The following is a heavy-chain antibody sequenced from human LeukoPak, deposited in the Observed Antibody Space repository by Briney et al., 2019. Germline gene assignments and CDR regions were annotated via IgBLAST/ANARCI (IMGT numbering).Heavy chain of an antibody. D-gene: IGHD1-26*01. V-gene: IGHV3-33*06. CDR2: IWYDGSNK. J-gene: IGHJ1*01. Sequence: GGSLRLSCAASGFTFSSYGMHWVRQAPGKGLEWVAVIWYDGSNKYYADSVKGRFTISRDNSKNTLYLQMNSLRAEDTAVYYCAKDLGVGATPEYFQHWGQGTLVTVSS. CDR3: AKDLGVGATPEYFQH. CDR1: GFTFSSYG.